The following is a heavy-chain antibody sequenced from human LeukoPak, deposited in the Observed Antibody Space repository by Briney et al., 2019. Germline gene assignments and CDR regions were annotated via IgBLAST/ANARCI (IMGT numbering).Heavy chain of an antibody. CDR2: ISGSDPGT. D-gene: IGHD5-12*01. CDR3: ARGPSGYHNT. Sequence: GSLRLSCAASGFSFSTYAMSWVRQIPGKGLEWVSAISGSDPGTYYADSVKGRFTISRDNSKNTLYLQMNSLRAEDTAVYYCARGPSGYHNTGGQGTLVTVSS. V-gene: IGHV3-23*01. CDR1: GFSFSTYA. J-gene: IGHJ4*02.